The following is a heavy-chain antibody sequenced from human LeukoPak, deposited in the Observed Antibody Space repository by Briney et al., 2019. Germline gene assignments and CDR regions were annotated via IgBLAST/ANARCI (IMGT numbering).Heavy chain of an antibody. V-gene: IGHV3-23*01. Sequence: GGSLRLSCAASGFTFSSYAMSWVRQAPGKGLEWVSAISGSGGSTYYADSVKGRFTISRDNSKNTLYLQMNSLRAEDTAVYYCAKGYEYSSSSGPGYWGQGTLVTVSS. J-gene: IGHJ4*02. CDR3: AKGYEYSSSSGPGY. CDR2: ISGSGGST. D-gene: IGHD6-6*01. CDR1: GFTFSSYA.